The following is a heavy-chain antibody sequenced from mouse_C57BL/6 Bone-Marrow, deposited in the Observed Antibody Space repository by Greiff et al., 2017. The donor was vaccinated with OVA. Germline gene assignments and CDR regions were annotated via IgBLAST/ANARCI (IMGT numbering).Heavy chain of an antibody. D-gene: IGHD1-1*01. V-gene: IGHV14-4*01. Sequence: EVKLMESGAELVRPGASVKLSCTASGFNIKDDYMHWVKQRPEQGLEWIGWIDPENGDTEYASEFQGKATITADTSSNTAYLQLSSLTSEDTAVYYCTSHYYGSSKNYAMDYWGQGTSVTVSS. CDR1: GFNIKDDY. J-gene: IGHJ4*01. CDR3: TSHYYGSSKNYAMDY. CDR2: IDPENGDT.